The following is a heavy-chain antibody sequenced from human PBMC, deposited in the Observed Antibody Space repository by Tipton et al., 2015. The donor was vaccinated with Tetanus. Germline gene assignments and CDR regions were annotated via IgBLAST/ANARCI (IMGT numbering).Heavy chain of an antibody. CDR2: IYYSGTT. Sequence: TLSLTCTVSGGSVRSTNSYWSWLRQPPGKGLEWIGYIYYSGTTKYNPSLKSRVTMSVDTSKNQFSLRLNSVTPEDTAVYYCTRAPRTGEHDYWGQGTLVTVSS. CDR1: GGSVRSTNSY. D-gene: IGHD2-8*02. V-gene: IGHV4-61*01. J-gene: IGHJ4*02. CDR3: TRAPRTGEHDY.